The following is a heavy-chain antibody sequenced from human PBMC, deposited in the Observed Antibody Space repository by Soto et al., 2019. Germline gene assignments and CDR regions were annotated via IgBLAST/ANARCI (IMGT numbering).Heavy chain of an antibody. D-gene: IGHD3-16*01. CDR2: IYPGDSDT. CDR1: GYSFPNYW. CDR3: DRRGKTAASDHYQYYIMDA. Sequence: GESLKISCTASGYSFPNYWIGWVRQVPGKGLEWMGIIYPGDSDTKYSPSFQGQVTITADTSISTAFLQWTSLKAADTAMYYCDRRGKTAASDHYQYYIMDAWGQGTTVTVSS. J-gene: IGHJ6*02. V-gene: IGHV5-51*01.